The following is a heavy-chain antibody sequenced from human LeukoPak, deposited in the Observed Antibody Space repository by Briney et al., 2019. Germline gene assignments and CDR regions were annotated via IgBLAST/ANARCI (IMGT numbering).Heavy chain of an antibody. CDR1: GGSFSGYY. CDR3: ARGPTVTTTKLDY. D-gene: IGHD4-17*01. Sequence: SETLSLTCAVYGGSFSGYYWSWIRRPPGKGLEGIGEINHSGSTNYNPSLKSRVTISVDTSKNQFSLKLSSVTAADTAVYYCARGPTVTTTKLDYWGQGTLVTVSS. CDR2: INHSGST. V-gene: IGHV4-34*01. J-gene: IGHJ4*02.